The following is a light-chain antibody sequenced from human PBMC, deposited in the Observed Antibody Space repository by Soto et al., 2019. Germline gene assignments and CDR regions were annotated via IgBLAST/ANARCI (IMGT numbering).Light chain of an antibody. V-gene: IGKV3-15*01. Sequence: EIVLTQSPGTLSLSPGERATLSCRASQSVSSSYLAWYQQKPGQSPRLVIYGASTRATDIPGRFSGSGSGTEFTLTISSLQSEDFAVYYCQQYNDWPLTFGGGTKVDIK. CDR2: GAS. J-gene: IGKJ4*01. CDR3: QQYNDWPLT. CDR1: QSVSSSY.